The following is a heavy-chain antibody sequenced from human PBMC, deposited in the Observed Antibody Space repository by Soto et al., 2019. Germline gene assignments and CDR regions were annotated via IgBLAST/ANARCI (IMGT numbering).Heavy chain of an antibody. CDR2: IYYSGST. CDR3: ARHAYYYDSSGYSLDY. J-gene: IGHJ4*02. D-gene: IGHD3-22*01. CDR1: GGSISSSSYY. Sequence: SETLSLTCTVSGGSISSSSYYWGWIRQPPGKGLEWIGSIYYSGSTYYNPSLKGRVTISVDTSKNQFSLKLSSVTAADTAVYYCARHAYYYDSSGYSLDYWGQGTLVTVSS. V-gene: IGHV4-39*01.